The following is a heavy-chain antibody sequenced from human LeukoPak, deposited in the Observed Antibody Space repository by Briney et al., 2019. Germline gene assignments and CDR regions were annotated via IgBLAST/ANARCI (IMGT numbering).Heavy chain of an antibody. D-gene: IGHD6-19*01. CDR3: ARGMTVAANWFDP. Sequence: GGSLRLSCAASGFTFSLYWMNWVRQAPGKGPEWVANIKQDGTEYYYVDSVKGRFTISRDNAKNSLYLQMNSLRAEDTAVYYCARGMTVAANWFDPWGQGTLVAVSS. V-gene: IGHV3-7*01. CDR1: GFTFSLYW. CDR2: IKQDGTEY. J-gene: IGHJ5*02.